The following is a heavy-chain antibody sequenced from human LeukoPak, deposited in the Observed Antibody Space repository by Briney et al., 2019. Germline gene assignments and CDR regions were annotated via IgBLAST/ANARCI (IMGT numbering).Heavy chain of an antibody. CDR2: IYYSGST. V-gene: IGHV4-61*08. J-gene: IGHJ5*02. CDR1: GGSISSGGYS. D-gene: IGHD3-10*01. CDR3: ASKLYWFDP. Sequence: SETLSLTCAVSGGSISSGGYSWSWIRQPPGKGLEWIGYIYYSGSTNYNPSLKSRVTISVDTSKNQFSLKLSSVTAADTAVYYCASKLYWFDPWGQGTLVTVSS.